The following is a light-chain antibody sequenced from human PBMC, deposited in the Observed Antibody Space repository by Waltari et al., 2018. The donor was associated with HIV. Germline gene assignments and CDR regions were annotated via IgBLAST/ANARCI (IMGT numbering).Light chain of an antibody. V-gene: IGLV2-14*03. CDR2: EVS. CDR1: SSDIGGYTY. CDR3: SSHTGSSTTV. Sequence: QSALTQPASVSGSPGQSITIPCAGSSSDIGGYTYVSWYQQHPGKAPRLIIYEVSNRPSGISSRFSASKSDNTASLTISGLQAEDEAEYYCSSHTGSSTTVFGTGTKVTVL. J-gene: IGLJ1*01.